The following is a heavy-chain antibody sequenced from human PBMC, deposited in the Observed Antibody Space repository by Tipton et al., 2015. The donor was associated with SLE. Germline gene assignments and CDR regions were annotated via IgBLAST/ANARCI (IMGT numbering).Heavy chain of an antibody. CDR3: ARDDSQGASAFDY. D-gene: IGHD1-26*01. V-gene: IGHV4-4*07. Sequence: TLSLTCSVSGGSITNYYWSWIRQPAGKGLEWVGHMYTSGSVNYNPSLKSRVTISGDRSKNQFSLTLHSVTAADTAVYYCARDDSQGASAFDYWGQGTLLTVSS. CDR1: GGSITNYY. J-gene: IGHJ4*02. CDR2: MYTSGSV.